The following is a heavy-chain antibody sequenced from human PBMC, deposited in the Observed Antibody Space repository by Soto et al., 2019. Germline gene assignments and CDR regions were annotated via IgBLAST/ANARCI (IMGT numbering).Heavy chain of an antibody. V-gene: IGHV3-30*18. CDR2: ISYDGSNK. Sequence: GGSLRLSCAASGFTFSSYGMHWVRQAPGKGLEWVAVISYDGSNKYYADSVKGRFTISRDNSKNTLYLQMNSLRAEDTAVYYCAKDLTGEGYYYYGMDVWGQGTTVTVSS. CDR1: GFTFSSYG. J-gene: IGHJ6*02. D-gene: IGHD7-27*01. CDR3: AKDLTGEGYYYYGMDV.